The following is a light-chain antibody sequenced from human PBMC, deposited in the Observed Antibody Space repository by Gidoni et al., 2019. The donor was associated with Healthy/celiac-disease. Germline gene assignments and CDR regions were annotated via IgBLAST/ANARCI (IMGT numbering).Light chain of an antibody. CDR1: QSLLHSNGYNY. J-gene: IGKJ1*01. CDR2: LGS. V-gene: IGKV2-28*01. Sequence: DRVMTQSPLALPVTPGEPASISCRPSQSLLHSNGYNYLDWYLQKPGQSPQLLIYLGSNRASGVPDRFSGRGSGTDFTLKISRVEAADVGVYYCMQALQTPRTFGQGTKVEIK. CDR3: MQALQTPRT.